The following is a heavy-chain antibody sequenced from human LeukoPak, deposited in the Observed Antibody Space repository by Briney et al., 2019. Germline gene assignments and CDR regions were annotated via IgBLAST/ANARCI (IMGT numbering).Heavy chain of an antibody. CDR3: ARTGTGDY. V-gene: IGHV3-7*05. Sequence: TGGSLRLSCAASGFTFSTYWMTWVRQAPGKGLEWVANIKPDGSEKYYVDSVKGRFTISRDNAKNSLYLQMNSLRADDTAVYYCARTGTGDYCGQGTLVTVSS. CDR2: IKPDGSEK. CDR1: GFTFSTYW. D-gene: IGHD3-10*01. J-gene: IGHJ4*02.